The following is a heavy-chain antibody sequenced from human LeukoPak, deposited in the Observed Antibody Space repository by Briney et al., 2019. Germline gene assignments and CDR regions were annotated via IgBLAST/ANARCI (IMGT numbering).Heavy chain of an antibody. D-gene: IGHD1-26*01. CDR3: ARDRGIVAQFDP. V-gene: IGHV3-7*01. CDR2: IKQDGSEM. Sequence: GGSLRLSCAASGFTFSGYWMSWVRQAPGKGLEWVANIKQDGSEMYYLDSVKGRFIISRDNAKNSLYLQMNSLRAEDAAVYYCARDRGIVAQFDPWGQGTLVTVSS. CDR1: GFTFSGYW. J-gene: IGHJ5*02.